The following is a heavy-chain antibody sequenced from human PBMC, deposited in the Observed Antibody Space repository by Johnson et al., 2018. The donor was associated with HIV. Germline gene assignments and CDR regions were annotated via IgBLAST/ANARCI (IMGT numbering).Heavy chain of an antibody. D-gene: IGHD2-15*01. Sequence: VQLVESGGGLVQPGGSLRLSCAASGFTVSSNYMSWFRQAPGKGLAWVGFIRSKTYGGTTEYAASLKGRFSIFRDESKSIVYLQMNSLKMEDTAVYYCTSPRGGLVARDAFDIWGQGTMVTVSS. CDR2: IRSKTYGGTT. CDR1: GFTVSSNY. CDR3: TSPRGGLVARDAFDI. J-gene: IGHJ3*02. V-gene: IGHV3-49*03.